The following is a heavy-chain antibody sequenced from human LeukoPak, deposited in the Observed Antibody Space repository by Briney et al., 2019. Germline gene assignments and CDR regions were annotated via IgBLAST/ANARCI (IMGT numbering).Heavy chain of an antibody. D-gene: IGHD6-19*01. V-gene: IGHV4-4*07. CDR1: GGSVNTYY. Sequence: SETLSLTCSVSGGSVNTYYWSWIRQSAGKGLEWIGRISITEGTNYNPSLKSRVSMSVDASRNQVSLKLGSVTAADTAVYYCARLRRDINDWYADDCWGQGTLVTVSS. CDR2: ISITEGT. J-gene: IGHJ4*02. CDR3: ARLRRDINDWYADDC.